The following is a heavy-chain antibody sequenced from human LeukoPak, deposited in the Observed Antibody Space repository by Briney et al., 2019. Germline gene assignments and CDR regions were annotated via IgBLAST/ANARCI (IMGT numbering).Heavy chain of an antibody. CDR3: ARVGSSSSWYNKYNWFDP. Sequence: SETLSLTCNVSNSSITRGYYWGWIRQVPGKGLEWIGSIYYSGSTNLNPSLKSRVTISVDTSKNQFSLRLTSVTAADTAVYYCARVGSSSSWYNKYNWFDPWGQGTLVTVSS. V-gene: IGHV4-38-2*02. D-gene: IGHD6-13*01. CDR1: NSSITRGYY. J-gene: IGHJ5*02. CDR2: IYYSGST.